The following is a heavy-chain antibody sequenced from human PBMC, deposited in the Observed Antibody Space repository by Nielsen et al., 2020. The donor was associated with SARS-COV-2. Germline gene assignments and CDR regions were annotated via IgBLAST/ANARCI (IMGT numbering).Heavy chain of an antibody. J-gene: IGHJ4*02. CDR3: ARLSNFWSGYNDY. Sequence: GESLKISCAASGFTFSSYGMHWVRQAPGKGLEWVAVIWYDGSNKYYADSVKGRFTISRDNSKNTLFLQMDSLTADDTAVYFCARLSNFWSGYNDYWGQGTLVIVSS. V-gene: IGHV3-33*01. D-gene: IGHD3-3*01. CDR1: GFTFSSYG. CDR2: IWYDGSNK.